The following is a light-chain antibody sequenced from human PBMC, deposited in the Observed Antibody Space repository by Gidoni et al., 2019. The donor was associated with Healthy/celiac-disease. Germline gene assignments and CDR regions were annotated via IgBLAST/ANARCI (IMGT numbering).Light chain of an antibody. CDR3: QQYGSSPWT. CDR1: QSVSSSY. CDR2: GAS. V-gene: IGKV3-20*01. Sequence: EIVLTQSPGTLSLSPGERPTLSCRASQSVSSSYLAWYQQKPGQAPRLLIYGASSMATGIPDRFSGSGSGTDFTLTISRLEPEDFAVYYCQQYGSSPWTFGQGTKVEIK. J-gene: IGKJ1*01.